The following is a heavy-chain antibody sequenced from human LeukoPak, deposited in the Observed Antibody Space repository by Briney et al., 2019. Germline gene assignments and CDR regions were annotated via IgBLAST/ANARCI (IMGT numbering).Heavy chain of an antibody. CDR3: APSLLPGAKQSPLDDY. V-gene: IGHV3-23*01. Sequence: PGGSLRLSCAASGFTFSSYAMSWVRQAPGKGLEWVSAISGSGGSTYYADSVKGRFTISRDNSKNTLYLQMNSLRAEDTAVYYCAPSLLPGAKQSPLDDYWGQGTLVTVSS. CDR2: ISGSGGST. J-gene: IGHJ4*02. D-gene: IGHD6-19*01. CDR1: GFTFSSYA.